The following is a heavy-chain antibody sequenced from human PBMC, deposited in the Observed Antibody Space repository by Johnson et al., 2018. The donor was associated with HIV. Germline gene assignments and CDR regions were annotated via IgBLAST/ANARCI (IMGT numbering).Heavy chain of an antibody. CDR3: TTFIYDSSGEDAFDI. Sequence: VQLVESGGGVVQPGGSLILSCAASGFTFSSFGIHWVRQAPGQGLEWVAFIRYDGNNKNYEDSVKGRFNISRDNSKNTLYLQMNSLKTEDTAVYYCTTFIYDSSGEDAFDIWGQGTMVTVSS. CDR2: IRYDGNNK. V-gene: IGHV3-30*02. J-gene: IGHJ3*02. D-gene: IGHD3-22*01. CDR1: GFTFSSFG.